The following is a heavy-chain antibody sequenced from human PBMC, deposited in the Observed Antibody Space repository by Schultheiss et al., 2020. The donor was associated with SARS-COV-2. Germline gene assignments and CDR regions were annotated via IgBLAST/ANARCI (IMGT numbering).Heavy chain of an antibody. Sequence: ASVKVSCKASGYTFTGYYMHWVRQAPGQGLEWMGIINPSGGSTSYAQKFQGRVTMTRDMSTSTAYMELSSLRSEDTAVYYCARGATVTTRPYYYYGMDVWGQGTTVTVSS. V-gene: IGHV1-46*01. D-gene: IGHD4-11*01. CDR1: GYTFTGYY. CDR2: INPSGGST. J-gene: IGHJ6*02. CDR3: ARGATVTTRPYYYYGMDV.